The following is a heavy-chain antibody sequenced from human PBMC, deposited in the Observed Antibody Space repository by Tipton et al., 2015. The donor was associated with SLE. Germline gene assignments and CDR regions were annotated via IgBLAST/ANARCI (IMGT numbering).Heavy chain of an antibody. Sequence: TLSLTCTVSGGAISTFYWSWIRQSAGEGLEWIGRIYRSGRTNCNPSHKSRVTMTVDTCRKQFSRKLTSVTAADTGVYYCARRGWVDAFDIWGQGTMVIVSS. CDR2: IYRSGRT. D-gene: IGHD6-19*01. CDR1: GGAISTFY. V-gene: IGHV4-4*07. J-gene: IGHJ3*02. CDR3: ARRGWVDAFDI.